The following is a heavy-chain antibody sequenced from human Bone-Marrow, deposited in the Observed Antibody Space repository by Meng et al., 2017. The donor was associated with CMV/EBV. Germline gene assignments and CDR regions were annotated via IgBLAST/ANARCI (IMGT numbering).Heavy chain of an antibody. CDR2: IYYSGST. Sequence: GSLRLSCTVSGGSISSYYWSWIRQPPGKGLEWIGYIYYSGSTNYNPSLTSRVTISVDPSKNQFSLKLSSLTAADTAVYYCARDLFHSSALAGYYYYYGMDVWGQGTTVTVSS. V-gene: IGHV4-59*01. D-gene: IGHD6-6*01. CDR3: ARDLFHSSALAGYYYYYGMDV. CDR1: GGSISSYY. J-gene: IGHJ6*02.